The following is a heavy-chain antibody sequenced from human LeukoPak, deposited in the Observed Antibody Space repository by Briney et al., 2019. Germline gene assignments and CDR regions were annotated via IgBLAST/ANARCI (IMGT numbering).Heavy chain of an antibody. CDR2: ISGSGGRA. D-gene: IGHD5-12*01. V-gene: IGHV3-23*01. J-gene: IGHJ4*02. CDR1: GFTFSSHA. CDR3: ASNGIVATIDFDY. Sequence: GGSLRLSCAASGFTFSSHAMSWVRQAPGKGLEWGSAISGSGGRAYYADSVKGRFTISRDNSKNTLYLQMNSLRAEDTAVYYCASNGIVATIDFDYWGQGTLVTASS.